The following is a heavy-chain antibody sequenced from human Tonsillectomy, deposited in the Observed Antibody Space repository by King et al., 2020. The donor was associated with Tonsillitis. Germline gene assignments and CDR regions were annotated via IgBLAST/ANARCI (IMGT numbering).Heavy chain of an antibody. CDR3: VKGGYSYGT. V-gene: IGHV3-23*04. D-gene: IGHD5-18*01. CDR2: ISGSGGST. Sequence: VQLVESGGGLVQPGRSLRLSCAASTFSFSNFAMNWVRQAPGKGLEWVSAISGSGGSTFCADSVKGRFTISRDNSKNTMYLQMNSLRADDTAVYYCVKGGYSYGTWGQGTLVTVSS. J-gene: IGHJ5*02. CDR1: TFSFSNFA.